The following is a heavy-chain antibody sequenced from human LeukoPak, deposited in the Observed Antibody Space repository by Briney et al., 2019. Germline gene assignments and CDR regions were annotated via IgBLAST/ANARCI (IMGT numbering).Heavy chain of an antibody. V-gene: IGHV4-30-4*08. CDR1: GGSISSGDYY. Sequence: PSQTLSLTCTVSGGSISSGDYYWSWIRQPPGKGLEWIGYIYYSGSTCYNPSLKSRVTISVDTSKNQFSLKLSSVTAADTAVYYCARAGIVVVPLDYWGQGTLVTVSS. CDR2: IYYSGST. D-gene: IGHD2-2*01. CDR3: ARAGIVVVPLDY. J-gene: IGHJ4*02.